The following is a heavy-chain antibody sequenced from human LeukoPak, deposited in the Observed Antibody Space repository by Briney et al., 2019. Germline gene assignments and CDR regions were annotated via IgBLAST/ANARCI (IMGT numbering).Heavy chain of an antibody. Sequence: ASVKVSCKASGYTFTGYYMHWVRQAPGQGLEWMGRINPNSGGTNYARKFQGRVTMTRDTSISTAYMELSRLRSDDTAVYYCARVPLVVDDAFDIWGQGTKVTVSS. CDR3: ARVPLVVDDAFDI. CDR1: GYTFTGYY. D-gene: IGHD3-22*01. V-gene: IGHV1-2*06. J-gene: IGHJ3*02. CDR2: INPNSGGT.